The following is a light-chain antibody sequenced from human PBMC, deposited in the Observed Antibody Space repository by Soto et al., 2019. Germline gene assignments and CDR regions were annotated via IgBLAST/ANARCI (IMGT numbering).Light chain of an antibody. CDR1: QSVGSI. Sequence: EIVMTQSPATLSVSPGETATLSCRASQSVGSILAWYQQRPGQAPRLLMYGSFTMAIGDPARFSGSGFGTEFTLTINSLQSEDFAVYYCQKYNDWPHTFGQGTKLEIK. CDR3: QKYNDWPHT. V-gene: IGKV3-15*01. J-gene: IGKJ2*01. CDR2: GSF.